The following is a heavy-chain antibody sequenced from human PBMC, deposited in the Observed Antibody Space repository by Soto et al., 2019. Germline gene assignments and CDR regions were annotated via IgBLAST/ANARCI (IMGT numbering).Heavy chain of an antibody. CDR1: GFTVSSKY. CDR2: IYSGDAT. CDR3: ARVGAVAAADN. Sequence: EVPLVESGGGLIQPGGSLRLSCAASGFTVSSKYMSWVRQAPGKGLEWVSIIYSGDATYYADSVKGRFTISRDNSKNTLYLQMNSLRAEDTAMYYCARVGAVAAADNWGQGTLVTVSS. J-gene: IGHJ4*02. V-gene: IGHV3-53*01. D-gene: IGHD6-19*01.